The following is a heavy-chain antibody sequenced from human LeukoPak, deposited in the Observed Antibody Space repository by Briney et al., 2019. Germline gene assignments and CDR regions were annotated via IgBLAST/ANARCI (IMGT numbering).Heavy chain of an antibody. V-gene: IGHV1-2*02. Sequence: ASVKVSCKASGYTFTDYFMHWVRQAPGQGLEWMGWINPNSGGTNFAQKFQGRVTMTGDTSISTAYMELSSLTSDDTAVYYCARGVELTGYSDYWGRGTLVTVSS. CDR2: INPNSGGT. J-gene: IGHJ4*02. CDR3: ARGVELTGYSDY. D-gene: IGHD3-9*01. CDR1: GYTFTDYF.